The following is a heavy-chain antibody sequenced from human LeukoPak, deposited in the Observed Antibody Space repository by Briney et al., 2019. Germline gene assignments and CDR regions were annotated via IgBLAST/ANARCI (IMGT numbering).Heavy chain of an antibody. D-gene: IGHD6-13*01. CDR3: ARVDSSSWYWFPWFDP. V-gene: IGHV4-59*01. J-gene: IGHJ5*02. CDR1: GGSISSYY. CDR2: IYYSGST. Sequence: SETLSLTCTVSGGSISSYYWSWIRQPPGKGLEWIGYIYYSGSTNYNPSLKSRVTISVDTSKNQFSLKLSSVTAADTAVYYCARVDSSSWYWFPWFDPWGQGTLVTVSS.